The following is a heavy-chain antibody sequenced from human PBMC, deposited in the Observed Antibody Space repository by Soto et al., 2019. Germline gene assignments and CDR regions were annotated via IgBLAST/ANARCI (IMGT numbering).Heavy chain of an antibody. Sequence: GGSLRLSCAASGFTFSSYAMSWVRQAPGKGLEWVSSISGSGGSTYYADSVKGRFAISRDNAKNSLYLQMNSLRAEDTAVYYCARDQPGYSYGYGLGYWGQGTLVTVSS. D-gene: IGHD5-18*01. CDR2: ISGSGGST. V-gene: IGHV3-23*01. J-gene: IGHJ4*02. CDR1: GFTFSSYA. CDR3: ARDQPGYSYGYGLGY.